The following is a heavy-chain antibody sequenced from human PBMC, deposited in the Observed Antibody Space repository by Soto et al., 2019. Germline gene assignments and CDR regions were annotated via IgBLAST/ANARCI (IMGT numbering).Heavy chain of an antibody. J-gene: IGHJ6*02. D-gene: IGHD5-18*01. CDR2: IYSGGRT. V-gene: IGHV3-53*01. CDR1: GFTVSSNY. CDR3: GRGYSYDYYGMDV. Sequence: GGSLRLSCAASGFTVSSNYMSWVRQAPGKGLEWVSVIYSGGRTYYADSVKGRFTISRDSSKNTVYLQMNSLRVEDTAVYYCGRGYSYDYYGMDVWGQGTTVTAP.